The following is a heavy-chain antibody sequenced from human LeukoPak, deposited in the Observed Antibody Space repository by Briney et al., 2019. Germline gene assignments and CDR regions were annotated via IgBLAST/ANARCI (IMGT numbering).Heavy chain of an antibody. V-gene: IGHV1-69*04. Sequence: SVKVSCKASGGTFSSYAISWVRQAPGQGLEWMGRIIPILGIANYAQKFQGRVTITADKSTSTAYMELSSLRSEDTAVYYCARDRDGSGSYFPSYFDYWGQGTLVTVSS. CDR3: ARDRDGSGSYFPSYFDY. D-gene: IGHD3-10*01. CDR2: IIPILGIA. J-gene: IGHJ4*02. CDR1: GGTFSSYA.